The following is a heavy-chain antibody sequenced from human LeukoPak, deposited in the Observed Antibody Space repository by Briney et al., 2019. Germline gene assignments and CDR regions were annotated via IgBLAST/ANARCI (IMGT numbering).Heavy chain of an antibody. Sequence: GGSLRLSCGASGFTLSRHSMNRVPQATGKGLEWVSSFSSSSYIYYADSVKGQFTISRVNSQNPLYLQKNSLRAEDTAVYYCARAIMVRGVRSYYFDYWGQGTLVTVSS. CDR1: GFTLSRHS. CDR3: ARAIMVRGVRSYYFDY. V-gene: IGHV3-21*04. CDR2: FSSSSYI. D-gene: IGHD3-10*01. J-gene: IGHJ4*02.